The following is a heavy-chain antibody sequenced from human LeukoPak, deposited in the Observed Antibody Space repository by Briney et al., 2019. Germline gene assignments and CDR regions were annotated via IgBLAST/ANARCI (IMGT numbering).Heavy chain of an antibody. CDR3: ARAPSSKQWLQRGFDY. Sequence: GASVKVSCKASGYTFTGYYMHWVRQAPGQGLEWMGWINPNSGGTNYAQKFQGRVTMTRDTSISTAYMELSRLRSDDTAVYYCARAPSSKQWLQRGFDYWGQGTLVTVSS. CDR2: INPNSGGT. CDR1: GYTFTGYY. D-gene: IGHD6-19*01. J-gene: IGHJ4*02. V-gene: IGHV1-2*02.